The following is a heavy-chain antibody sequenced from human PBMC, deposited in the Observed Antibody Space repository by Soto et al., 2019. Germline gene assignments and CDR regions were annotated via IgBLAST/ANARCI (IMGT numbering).Heavy chain of an antibody. V-gene: IGHV4-30-4*01. CDR1: GCPIMSFNYY. CDR3: ARAEVTYTGGSEFDY. CDR2: ISYRGTT. Sequence: SESLSLPCHVSGCPIMSFNYYWTWIRQPPGKGLEWVGHISYRGTTFYNPSLKSRATVSMDTSKSQSSLKLASVTAADTAVYYCARAEVTYTGGSEFDYWGQGTLVTVSS. D-gene: IGHD2-21*02. J-gene: IGHJ4*02.